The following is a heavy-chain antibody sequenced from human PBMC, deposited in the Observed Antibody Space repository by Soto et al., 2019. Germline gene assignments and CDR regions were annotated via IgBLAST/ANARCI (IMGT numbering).Heavy chain of an antibody. CDR1: GYSFTSYW. CDR2: IYPGDSDT. J-gene: IGHJ5*02. D-gene: IGHD3-10*01. Sequence: GESLKISCKGSGYSFTSYWIGWVRQMPGKGLEWMGIIYPGDSDTRYSPSFQGQVTISADKSISTAYLQWSSLKASDTAMYYCARSRRFMVRGAPPGGFDPWGQGTLVTVSS. CDR3: ARSRRFMVRGAPPGGFDP. V-gene: IGHV5-51*01.